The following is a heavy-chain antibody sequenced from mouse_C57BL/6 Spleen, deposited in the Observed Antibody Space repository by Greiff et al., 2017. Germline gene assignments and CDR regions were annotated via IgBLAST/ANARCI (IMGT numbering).Heavy chain of an antibody. J-gene: IGHJ2*01. V-gene: IGHV1-81*01. CDR1: GYTFTSYG. Sequence: VKLPESGAELARPGASVKLSCKASGYTFTSYGISWVKQRTGQGLEWIGEIYPRSGNTYYNEKFKGKATLTADKSSSTAYMELRSLTSEDSAVYFCARSSVQYYFDYWGQGTTLTVSS. D-gene: IGHD1-1*01. CDR3: ARSSVQYYFDY. CDR2: IYPRSGNT.